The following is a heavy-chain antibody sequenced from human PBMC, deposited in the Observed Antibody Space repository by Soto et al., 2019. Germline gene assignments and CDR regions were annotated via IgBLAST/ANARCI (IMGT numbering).Heavy chain of an antibody. CDR1: GFTLSNYV. J-gene: IGHJ4*02. D-gene: IGHD1-26*01. V-gene: IGHV3-23*01. CDR3: EKGLDRGSYTDFDH. CDR2: ISHSGGST. Sequence: VQLLESGGGLVQPGGSVRLSCAASGFTLSNYVMTWVRQAPGKGLEWVSSISHSGGSTYYVDSVKARFTICRDISKNPLYLQMNGLRADDTAVYFCEKGLDRGSYTDFDHWGQGTLVTVSS.